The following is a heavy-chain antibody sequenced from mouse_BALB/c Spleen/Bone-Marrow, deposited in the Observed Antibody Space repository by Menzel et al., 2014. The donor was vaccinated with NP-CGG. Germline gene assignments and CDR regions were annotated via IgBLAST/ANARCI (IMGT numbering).Heavy chain of an antibody. CDR2: IYPGDGST. CDR1: GFTFRSYD. D-gene: IGHD3-1*01. Sequence: QVQLQQSGPELVKPGALVKISCKASGFTFRSYDINWVKQRPGQGLEWIGWIYPGDGSTKYNEKFKGKATLTADKSSSTAYMQLSSLTSDNTAVYSCARAGASSGCGFAYWRQGTLVTVSA. CDR3: ARAGASSGCGFAY. J-gene: IGHJ3*01. V-gene: IGHV1S56*01.